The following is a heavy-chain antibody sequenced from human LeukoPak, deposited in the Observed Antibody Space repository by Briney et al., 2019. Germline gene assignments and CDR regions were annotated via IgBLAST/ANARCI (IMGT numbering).Heavy chain of an antibody. CDR2: VHLSGAS. V-gene: IGHV4-4*02. CDR1: GGSILTTNW. D-gene: IGHD6-25*01. J-gene: IGHJ4*02. Sequence: PSGTLSLTCAVSGGSILTTNWWSWVRQPPGKGLEWIGEVHLSGASNYNPSLKSRVNMSIDKSKNQLSLELTSVTAADTAIYYCSRESAAIPAFGCWGQGTLVTVSS. CDR3: SRESAAIPAFGC.